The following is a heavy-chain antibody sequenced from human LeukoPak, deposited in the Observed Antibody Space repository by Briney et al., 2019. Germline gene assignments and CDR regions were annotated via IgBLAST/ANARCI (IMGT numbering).Heavy chain of an antibody. J-gene: IGHJ4*02. D-gene: IGHD6-6*01. V-gene: IGHV3-7*01. CDR3: ARRGGSSSRRSPIDY. Sequence: GGSLRLSCTASGFTFSDYWMTWVRQAPGKGPEWVANIKQNGSQRYYVDSVGGRFTISRDNAKNSLFLQMNGLRAEDTAVYYCARRGGSSSRRSPIDYWGQGTLVTVSS. CDR2: IKQNGSQR. CDR1: GFTFSDYW.